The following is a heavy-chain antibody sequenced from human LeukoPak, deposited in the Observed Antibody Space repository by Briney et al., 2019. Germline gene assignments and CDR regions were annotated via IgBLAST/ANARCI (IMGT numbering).Heavy chain of an antibody. J-gene: IGHJ5*02. CDR2: IIPILGIA. Sequence: GASVKVSCKASGGTFSSYAISWVRQAPGQGLEWMGRIIPILGIANYAQKFQGRVTMTRDTSISTAYMELSRLRSDDTAVYYCARVPIWQQHPADPWGQGTLVTVSS. CDR3: ARVPIWQQHPADP. D-gene: IGHD6-13*01. V-gene: IGHV1-69*04. CDR1: GGTFSSYA.